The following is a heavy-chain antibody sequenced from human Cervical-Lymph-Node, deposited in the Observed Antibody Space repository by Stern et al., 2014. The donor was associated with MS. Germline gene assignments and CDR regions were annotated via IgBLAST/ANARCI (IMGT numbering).Heavy chain of an antibody. J-gene: IGHJ4*02. CDR1: GYTFTGNY. D-gene: IGHD1-26*01. V-gene: IGHV1-2*06. CDR3: ARGLGVTAFDF. Sequence: QVQLVQSGAEVKKPGASVKVSCKASGYTFTGNYLHWVRQAPGQGLEWMGRISPNTGGTNYAQRFQGRVTMTRDTSVSTAYLELSGLKPDDTAVYYCARGLGVTAFDFWGQGTLVTVSS. CDR2: ISPNTGGT.